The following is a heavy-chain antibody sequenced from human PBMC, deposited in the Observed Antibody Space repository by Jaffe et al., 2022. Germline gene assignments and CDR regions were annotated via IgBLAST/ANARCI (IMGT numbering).Heavy chain of an antibody. J-gene: IGHJ5*02. CDR2: IYYSGTT. D-gene: IGHD6-13*01. Sequence: QLQLQESGPGLVKPSETLSLTCTVSGGSISSGSYYWGWIRQPPGKGLECIGYIYYSGTTYYSPSLKSRVTISVDTSKNQFSLKLNSVTAADTAVYFCARTENSGSWLGRWFDPWGQGTLVTVSS. CDR3: ARTENSGSWLGRWFDP. V-gene: IGHV4-39*01. CDR1: GGSISSGSYY.